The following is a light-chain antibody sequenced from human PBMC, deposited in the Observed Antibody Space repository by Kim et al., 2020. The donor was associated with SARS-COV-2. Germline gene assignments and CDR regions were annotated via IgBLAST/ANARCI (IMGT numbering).Light chain of an antibody. CDR2: KVS. CDR3: MQATHFPWT. Sequence: DIVMTQSPLSLPVTLGQPASISCRSSQGLVHYSGNTYVVWFQQRPGQSPRRLIYKVSNRDSGVPDRFSGSGSGTDFTLKISRVEAEDVGVYYCMQATHFPWTFGQGTKVDIK. V-gene: IGKV2-30*02. CDR1: QGLVHYSGNTY. J-gene: IGKJ1*01.